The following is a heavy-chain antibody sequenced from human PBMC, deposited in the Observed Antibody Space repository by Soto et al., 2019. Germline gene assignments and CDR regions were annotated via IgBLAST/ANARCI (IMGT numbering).Heavy chain of an antibody. CDR2: ISSSSSTI. Sequence: EVQLVESGGGLVQPGGSLRLSCAASGFTFSTHSMNWVRQAPGKGLEWVSYISSSSSTIYYTDSVKGRFTVSRDNAKNSLYLHMNSLRAEDTAVYYCARATCYYDSSGPPAYWGQGTLVTVSS. CDR3: ARATCYYDSSGPPAY. CDR1: GFTFSTHS. D-gene: IGHD3-22*01. J-gene: IGHJ4*02. V-gene: IGHV3-48*01.